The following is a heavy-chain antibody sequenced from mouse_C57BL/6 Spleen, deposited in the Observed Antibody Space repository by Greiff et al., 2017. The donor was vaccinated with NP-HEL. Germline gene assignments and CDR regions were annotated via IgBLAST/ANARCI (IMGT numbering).Heavy chain of an antibody. Sequence: QVQLQQPGAELVMPGASVKLSCKASGYTFTSYWMHWVKQRPGQGLEWIGEIDPSDSYTNYNQKFKGKSTLTVDKSSSTAYMQLSSRTSEDSAVYYCARKGFAYWGQGTLVTVSA. V-gene: IGHV1-69*01. CDR3: ARKGFAY. CDR1: GYTFTSYW. CDR2: IDPSDSYT. J-gene: IGHJ3*01.